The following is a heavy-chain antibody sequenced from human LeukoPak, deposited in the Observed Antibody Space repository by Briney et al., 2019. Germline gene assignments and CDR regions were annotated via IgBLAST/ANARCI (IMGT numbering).Heavy chain of an antibody. CDR2: ISGSGGNT. J-gene: IGHJ4*02. CDR3: AKSIGSGWWSYFDY. V-gene: IGHV3-23*01. D-gene: IGHD6-19*01. CDR1: GFTFSSYA. Sequence: GGPLRLSCAASGFTFSSYAMSWVRQAPGKGLEWVSTISGSGGNTYYADSVKGRFTISRDNSKNTLYLQMNSLRADDTAVYFCAKSIGSGWWSYFDYWGQGTLVTVSS.